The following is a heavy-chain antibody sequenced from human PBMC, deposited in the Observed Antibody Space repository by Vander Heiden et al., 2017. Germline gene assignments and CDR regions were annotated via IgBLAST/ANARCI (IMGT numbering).Heavy chain of an antibody. CDR2: ISSSSSTI. J-gene: IGHJ4*02. CDR3: ARDQVGSYTIDY. CDR1: GIPFSSYS. Sequence: EVQPVESGVGLVQPGGSLRLSCFAPGIPFSSYSMNWVRQAPGKGLEWVSYISSSSSTIYYADSVKGRFTISRDNAKNSLYLQMNSLRDEDTAVYYCARDQVGSYTIDYWGQGTLVTVSS. V-gene: IGHV3-48*02. D-gene: IGHD1-26*01.